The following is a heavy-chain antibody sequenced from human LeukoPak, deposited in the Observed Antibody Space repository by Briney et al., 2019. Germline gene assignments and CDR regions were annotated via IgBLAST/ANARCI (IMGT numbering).Heavy chain of an antibody. V-gene: IGHV4-39*07. CDR3: ARLSWPGRGSRFDP. D-gene: IGHD2/OR15-2a*01. CDR1: GGSISSSSYY. CDR2: IYYSGST. Sequence: PSETLSLTCIVSGGSISSSSYYWGWIRQPPGKGLEWIGSIYYSGSTYYNPSLKSRVTISVDTSKNQFSLKLSSVTAADTAVYYCARLSWPGRGSRFDPWGQGTLVTVSS. J-gene: IGHJ5*02.